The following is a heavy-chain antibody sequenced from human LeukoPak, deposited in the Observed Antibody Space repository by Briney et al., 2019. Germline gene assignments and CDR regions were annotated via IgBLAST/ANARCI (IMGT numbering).Heavy chain of an antibody. CDR2: ISWNSGSI. D-gene: IGHD6-19*01. V-gene: IGHV3-9*01. CDR3: ARDRGGGIAVAADTFDY. Sequence: GGSLRLSCAASGFTFDDYAMHWVRQAPGKGLEWVSGISWNSGSIGYADSVKGRFTISRDNAKNSLYLQMNSLRAEDTAVYYCARDRGGGIAVAADTFDYWGQGTLVTVSS. J-gene: IGHJ4*02. CDR1: GFTFDDYA.